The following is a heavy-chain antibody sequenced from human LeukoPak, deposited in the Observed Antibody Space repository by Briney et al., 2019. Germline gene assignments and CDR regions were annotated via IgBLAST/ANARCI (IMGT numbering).Heavy chain of an antibody. J-gene: IGHJ3*02. V-gene: IGHV3-7*03. Sequence: PGGSLRLSCAASGFTFSQYWMSWVRQAPGKGLEWVANIRQDGHENYYADSVKGRFSISRDNAENSVFLQMTSLRVEDTAVYHCARKGVSRPNDAFDIWGQGKKVTVSS. CDR2: IRQDGHEN. CDR3: ARKGVSRPNDAFDI. CDR1: GFTFSQYW. D-gene: IGHD2-8*01.